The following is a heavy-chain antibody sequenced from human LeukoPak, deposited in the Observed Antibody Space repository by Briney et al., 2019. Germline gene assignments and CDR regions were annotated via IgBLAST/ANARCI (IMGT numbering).Heavy chain of an antibody. V-gene: IGHV4-59*12. D-gene: IGHD3-22*01. CDR1: GGSISTYY. Sequence: KTSETLSLTCTVSGGSISTYYWSWIRQPPGKGLEWIGYIYYSGSTNYSPSLKSRVTISVDTSKNQFSLKLSSVTAADTAVYYCARCYYDSSGYWLPYFDYWGQGTLVTVSS. J-gene: IGHJ4*02. CDR2: IYYSGST. CDR3: ARCYYDSSGYWLPYFDY.